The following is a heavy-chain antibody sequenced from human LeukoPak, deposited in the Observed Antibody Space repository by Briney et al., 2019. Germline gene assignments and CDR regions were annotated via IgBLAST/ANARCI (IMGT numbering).Heavy chain of an antibody. V-gene: IGHV1-69*13. CDR3: ARDRDSTRAVYFDY. D-gene: IGHD6-13*01. CDR1: GGTFSSYA. Sequence: SVKVSCKASGGTFSSYAISWVRQAPRQGLEWMGGIIPIFGTANYAQKFQGRVTITADESTSTAYMELSSLRSEDTAVYYCARDRDSTRAVYFDYWGQGTLVTVSS. CDR2: IIPIFGTA. J-gene: IGHJ4*02.